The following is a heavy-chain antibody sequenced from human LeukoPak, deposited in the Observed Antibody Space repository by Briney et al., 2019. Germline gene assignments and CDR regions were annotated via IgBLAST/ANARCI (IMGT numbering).Heavy chain of an antibody. CDR1: GFSITTDGVG. CDR2: IYWDDDK. V-gene: IGHV2-5*02. CDR3: AHITAGGSCYVCFDY. J-gene: IGHJ4*02. Sequence: ESGPTVVKPTQALTLTCSFSGFSITTDGVGVGWIRQPPGKVLEWLALIYWDDDKRYSPSLKSRLTITKDTSKNQVVLTMTNMDPVDTAPYYCAHITAGGSCYVCFDYWGQGTLVTVSS. D-gene: IGHD2-15*01.